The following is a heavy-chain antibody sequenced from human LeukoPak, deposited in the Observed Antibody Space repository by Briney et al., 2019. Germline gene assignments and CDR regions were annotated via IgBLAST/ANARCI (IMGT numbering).Heavy chain of an antibody. D-gene: IGHD1-26*01. CDR1: GFSLSTNY. CDR2: IYSGGST. Sequence: PGGSLRLSCAASGFSLSTNYMSWVRQAPGKGLEWVSVIYSGGSTYYADSVKGRFTISRDNSKNTLYLQMNSLRAEDTAVYYCARLGGDYFDYWGQGTLVTVSS. CDR3: ARLGGDYFDY. J-gene: IGHJ4*02. V-gene: IGHV3-53*01.